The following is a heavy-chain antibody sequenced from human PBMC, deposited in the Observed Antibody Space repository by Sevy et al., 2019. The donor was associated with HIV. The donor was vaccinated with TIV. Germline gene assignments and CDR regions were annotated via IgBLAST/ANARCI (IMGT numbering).Heavy chain of an antibody. Sequence: GGSLRLSCAASGFTFSNYGMHWVRQAPGKGLEWMTLIWDDGSKEYYADSMKGRFTVSRDNSKNTMYLQMNSLRDDDTGVYYCARDEAPYDYGDSEFDFWGQGTMVTVSS. V-gene: IGHV3-33*01. CDR3: ARDEAPYDYGDSEFDF. CDR1: GFTFSNYG. J-gene: IGHJ4*02. CDR2: IWDDGSKE. D-gene: IGHD4-17*01.